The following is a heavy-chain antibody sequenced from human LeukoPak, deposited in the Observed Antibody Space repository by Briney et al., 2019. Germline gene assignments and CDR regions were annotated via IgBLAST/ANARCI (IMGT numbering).Heavy chain of an antibody. Sequence: PGGSLRLSCAASGFTFNNAWMSWVRQAPGKGLEWVGRIKSKTDGGTTDYAAPVKGRFTISRDDSKNTLYLQMNSLKTEDTAVYYCTTDYYDSSGYYYDYWGQGTLVTVSS. D-gene: IGHD3-22*01. CDR3: TTDYYDSSGYYYDY. V-gene: IGHV3-15*01. CDR1: GFTFNNAW. CDR2: IKSKTDGGTT. J-gene: IGHJ4*02.